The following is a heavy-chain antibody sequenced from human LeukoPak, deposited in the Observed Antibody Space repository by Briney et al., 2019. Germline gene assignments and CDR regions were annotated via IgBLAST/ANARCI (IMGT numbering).Heavy chain of an antibody. V-gene: IGHV3-7*01. CDR3: AREGIEVVPTDLFDP. Sequence: PTGGSLRLSCAASGFTFSSYWMSWVRQAPGKGLEWVANIKQDGSEKYYVDSVKGRFTISRDNAKNSLYLQMNSLRAEDTAVYYCAREGIEVVPTDLFDPWGQGTLVTVSS. CDR1: GFTFSSYW. CDR2: IKQDGSEK. D-gene: IGHD2-2*01. J-gene: IGHJ5*02.